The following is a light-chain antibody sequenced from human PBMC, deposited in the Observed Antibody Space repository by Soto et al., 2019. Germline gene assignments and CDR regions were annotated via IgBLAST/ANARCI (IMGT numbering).Light chain of an antibody. CDR3: SSYTSSTTFPWD. CDR2: EVT. J-gene: IGLJ1*01. CDR1: SSDVGGYNY. Sequence: QSALTQPASVSGSPGQSITISCTGTSSDVGGYNYVCWYQHHPGKAPKLMIYEVTTRPSGISNRFSGSKSGNTASLTISGLQAEDEADYYCSSYTSSTTFPWDFGTGTKLTVL. V-gene: IGLV2-14*01.